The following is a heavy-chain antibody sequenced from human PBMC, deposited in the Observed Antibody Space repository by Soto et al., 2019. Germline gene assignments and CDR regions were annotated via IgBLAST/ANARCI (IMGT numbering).Heavy chain of an antibody. CDR1: GFTFSSYA. V-gene: IGHV3-30-3*01. Sequence: QVQLVESGGGVVQPGRSLRLSCAASGFTFSSYAMHWVRQAPGKGLEWVALISYDGSNKYYADSVKGRFTISRDNSKNTLYLQMNSLRAEDTAVYYCARGRGIYYDSSGCHYWGQGTLVTVSS. CDR2: ISYDGSNK. J-gene: IGHJ4*02. D-gene: IGHD3-22*01. CDR3: ARGRGIYYDSSGCHY.